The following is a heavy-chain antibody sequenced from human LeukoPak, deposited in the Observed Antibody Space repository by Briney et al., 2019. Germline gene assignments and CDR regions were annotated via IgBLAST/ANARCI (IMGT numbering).Heavy chain of an antibody. D-gene: IGHD3-22*01. CDR2: MYYSGST. Sequence: SETLSLTCTVSGGSVSSSTFYWGWIRQPPGKGLEWIGYMYYSGSTYYNPSLKSRVTISADTSKNQFSLKLSSVTAADTAVYYCARPYYYDSRIDPWGQGTLVTVSS. V-gene: IGHV4-30-4*08. CDR1: GGSVSSSTFY. CDR3: ARPYYYDSRIDP. J-gene: IGHJ5*02.